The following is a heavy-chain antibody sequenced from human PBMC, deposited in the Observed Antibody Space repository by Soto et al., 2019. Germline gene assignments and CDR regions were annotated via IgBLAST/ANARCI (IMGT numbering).Heavy chain of an antibody. J-gene: IGHJ6*02. V-gene: IGHV3-7*01. CDR2: IKQDGSEK. CDR1: GFTFSSYW. CDR3: ARDGIDSSGWYGAYYYYGMDV. D-gene: IGHD6-19*01. Sequence: GGSLRLSCAASGFTFSSYWMSWVRQAPGKGLEWVANIKQDGSEKYYVDSVKGRFTISRDNAKNSLYLQMNSLRAEDTAVYYCARDGIDSSGWYGAYYYYGMDVWGQGTTVTVSS.